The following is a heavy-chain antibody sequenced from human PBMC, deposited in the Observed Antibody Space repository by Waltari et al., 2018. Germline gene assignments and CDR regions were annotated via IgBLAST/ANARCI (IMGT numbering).Heavy chain of an antibody. J-gene: IGHJ1*01. CDR3: AKLLPYYYDSSGYYPGYFQH. D-gene: IGHD3-22*01. Sequence: QVQLQESGPGLVKPSETLSLTCAVSGYSISSGYYWGWIRQPPGKGLEWIGSIYPSGSTYYNPSLKSRVTISVDTSKNQFSLKLSSVTAADTAVYYCAKLLPYYYDSSGYYPGYFQHWGQGTLVTVSS. CDR1: GYSISSGYY. V-gene: IGHV4-38-2*01. CDR2: IYPSGST.